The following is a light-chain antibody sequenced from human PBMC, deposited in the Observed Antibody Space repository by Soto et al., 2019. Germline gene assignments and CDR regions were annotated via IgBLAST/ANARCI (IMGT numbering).Light chain of an antibody. CDR3: QQYNKWPPQYT. CDR2: GAF. Sequence: EIVMTQSPATLSVSPGETATLSCRASQSVAFHLAWYQQKPGQGPRLLIYGAFTRATGIPARFSGSGSGTEFTLTISSLQSEDFAVYYCQQYNKWPPQYTFGQGTKLEIK. J-gene: IGKJ2*01. V-gene: IGKV3-15*01. CDR1: QSVAFH.